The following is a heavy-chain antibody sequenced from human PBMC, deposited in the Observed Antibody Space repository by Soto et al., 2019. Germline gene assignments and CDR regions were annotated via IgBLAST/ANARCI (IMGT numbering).Heavy chain of an antibody. CDR2: ISGSGGST. J-gene: IGHJ4*02. Sequence: GGSLRLSCAAPGFTFSSYAMSWVRQAPGKGLEWVSAISGSGGSTYYADSVKGRFTISRDNSKNTLYLQMNSLRAEDTAVYYCAKSADYDSSGYLDYWGQGTLVTVSS. D-gene: IGHD3-22*01. CDR1: GFTFSSYA. CDR3: AKSADYDSSGYLDY. V-gene: IGHV3-23*01.